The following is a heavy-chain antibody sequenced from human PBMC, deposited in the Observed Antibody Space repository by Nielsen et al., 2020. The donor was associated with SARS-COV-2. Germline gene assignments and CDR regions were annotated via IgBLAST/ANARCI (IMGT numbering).Heavy chain of an antibody. J-gene: IGHJ6*02. CDR2: ISSCRSSI. CDR3: ARDPGYCSGGSCYEREVYGMVV. V-gene: IGHV3-21*04. D-gene: IGHD2-15*01. Sequence: WIRQPPGKGLEWVSSISSCRSSIYYVDSLKGRFTMSRDNAKNSLYLQMNSLRAGDTALYYCARDPGYCSGGSCYEREVYGMVVWGQGTTVTVSS.